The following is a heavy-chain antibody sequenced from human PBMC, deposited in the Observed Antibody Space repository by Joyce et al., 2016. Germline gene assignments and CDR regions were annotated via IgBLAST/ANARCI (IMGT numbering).Heavy chain of an antibody. CDR3: AGGIGSTFDY. J-gene: IGHJ4*02. CDR2: FDPEEGET. Sequence: QVQLVQSGAEVKKPGASVRVSCKVSGDTLTELSMHWVRQAPGKGLEWMGGFDPEEGETIYAQKFQGRVTMTEDTSTDIAYMELSSLRSDDTAVYYCAGGIGSTFDYWGQGTLVTVSS. CDR1: GDTLTELS. V-gene: IGHV1-24*01. D-gene: IGHD3-16*01.